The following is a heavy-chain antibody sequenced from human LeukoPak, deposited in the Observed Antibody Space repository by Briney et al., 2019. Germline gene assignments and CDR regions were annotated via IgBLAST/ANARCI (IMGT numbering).Heavy chain of an antibody. J-gene: IGHJ3*02. D-gene: IGHD5-24*01. V-gene: IGHV3-23*01. CDR1: GFTFSSYG. CDR3: VRDGYNYAFDI. Sequence: PGGSLRLSCAASGFTFSSYGMHWVRQAPGKGLEWVSAISGSGGSTYYADSVKGRFTISRDNSKNTLYLQMNSLRAEDTAVYYCVRDGYNYAFDIWGQGTMVTVSS. CDR2: ISGSGGST.